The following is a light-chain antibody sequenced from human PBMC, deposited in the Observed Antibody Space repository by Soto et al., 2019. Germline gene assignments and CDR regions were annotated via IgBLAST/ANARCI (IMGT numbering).Light chain of an antibody. V-gene: IGLV1-44*01. CDR3: AAWDDSLNGPDVV. Sequence: QSVLTQPPSASGTPGQRVTISCSGSSSNFGSNTVNWYQQLPATAPKLVSYSNNQRPSGVTDRFSGSKSGTSASLAISGLQSEDEADYDCAAWDDSLNGPDVVFGGGTKLTVL. CDR2: SNN. J-gene: IGLJ2*01. CDR1: SSNFGSNT.